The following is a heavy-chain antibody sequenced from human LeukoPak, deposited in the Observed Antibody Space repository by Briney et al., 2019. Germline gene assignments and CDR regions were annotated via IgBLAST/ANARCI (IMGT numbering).Heavy chain of an antibody. V-gene: IGHV4-38-2*01. CDR1: SYSINRGYF. CDR3: ARQRGISYGGNADDGFDV. J-gene: IGHJ3*01. D-gene: IGHD4-23*01. Sequence: SETLSLTCSVSSYSINRGYFWGWIRQPPGKGLEWIGSIYRSGSTSYIPSLKSRVIVSVDTSKNQFSLNLTSVTAADTAVYYCARQRGISYGGNADDGFDVWGQGTMVTVSS. CDR2: IYRSGST.